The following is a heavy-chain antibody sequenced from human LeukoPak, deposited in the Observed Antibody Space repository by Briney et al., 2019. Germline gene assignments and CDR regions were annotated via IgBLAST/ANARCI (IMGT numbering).Heavy chain of an antibody. J-gene: IGHJ6*03. CDR1: GGSISSYY. Sequence: SETLSLTCTVSGGSISSYYWSWIRQPPGKGLEWIGHIYYSGSTNYNPSLKSRVTISVDTSKNQFSLKLSSVTAADTAVYYCARDRDSSSWFPPYYYYYMDVWGKGTTVTVSS. CDR3: ARDRDSSSWFPPYYYYYMDV. V-gene: IGHV4-59*01. CDR2: IYYSGST. D-gene: IGHD6-13*01.